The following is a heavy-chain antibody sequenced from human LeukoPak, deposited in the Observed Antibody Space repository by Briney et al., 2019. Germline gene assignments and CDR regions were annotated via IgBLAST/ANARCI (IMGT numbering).Heavy chain of an antibody. D-gene: IGHD3-3*01. Sequence: SETLSLTCTVSGGSISSSSYYWGWIRQPPGKGLEWIGSIYYSGSTYYNPSLKSRVTISVDTSKNQFSLKLSSVTAADTAVYYCARAGFDFWSGTSNWFDPWGQGTLVTVSS. CDR3: ARAGFDFWSGTSNWFDP. CDR1: GGSISSSSYY. V-gene: IGHV4-39*07. CDR2: IYYSGST. J-gene: IGHJ5*02.